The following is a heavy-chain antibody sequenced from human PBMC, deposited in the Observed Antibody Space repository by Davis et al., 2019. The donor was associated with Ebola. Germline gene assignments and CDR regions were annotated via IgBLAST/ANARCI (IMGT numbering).Heavy chain of an antibody. J-gene: IGHJ6*02. Sequence: AASVKVSCKASGYTFTSYGISWVRQAPGQGLEWMGWINPNSGGTNYAQKFQGWVTMTRDTSISTAYMELSRLRSDDTAVYYCARDGGIVVVPAATRSYYGMDVWGQGTTVTVSS. V-gene: IGHV1-2*04. CDR3: ARDGGIVVVPAATRSYYGMDV. D-gene: IGHD2-2*01. CDR2: INPNSGGT. CDR1: GYTFTSYG.